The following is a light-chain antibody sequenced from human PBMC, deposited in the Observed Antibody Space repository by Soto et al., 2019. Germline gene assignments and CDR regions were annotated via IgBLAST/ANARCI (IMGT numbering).Light chain of an antibody. CDR1: SSSVAINP. J-gene: IGLJ1*01. CDR3: EAWDETLDGLYV. CDR2: ETA. V-gene: IGLV1-44*01. Sequence: QSVLTQPPSVSGTTGQRVTISCSGSSSSVAINPVNWYQHLPGAAPRLLIYETARRSSVVPDRGSASKSGTSASLAISGLTSEDEADYYSEAWDETLDGLYVFGTGTKLTVL.